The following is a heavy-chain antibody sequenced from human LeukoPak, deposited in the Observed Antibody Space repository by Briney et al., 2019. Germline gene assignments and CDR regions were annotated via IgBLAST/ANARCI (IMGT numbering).Heavy chain of an antibody. CDR2: INSDGSST. CDR1: GFTFSSYA. V-gene: IGHV3-74*01. J-gene: IGHJ4*02. CDR3: ARWIAAAGALYY. Sequence: GGSLRLSCAASGFTFSSYAMHWVRQAPGKGLVWVSRINSDGSSTSYADSVKGRFTISRDNAKNTLYLQMNSLRAEDTAVYYCARWIAAAGALYYWGQGTLVTVSS. D-gene: IGHD6-13*01.